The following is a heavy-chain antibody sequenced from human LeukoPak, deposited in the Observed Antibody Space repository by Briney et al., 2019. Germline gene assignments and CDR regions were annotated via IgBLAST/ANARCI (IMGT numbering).Heavy chain of an antibody. CDR1: GCNLSDYY. V-gene: IGHV3-11*01. Sequence: PGGSLRGYCVACGCNLSDYYMNWIRQAPGRGLQWVSYIGGSGSDLYYADSVKGRFTISRDNAKNSLYLQMNSLRAEDTAVYYCARSIGSYYTMDVWGQGTTVTVSS. J-gene: IGHJ6*02. CDR2: IGGSGSDL. CDR3: ARSIGSYYTMDV. D-gene: IGHD3-22*01.